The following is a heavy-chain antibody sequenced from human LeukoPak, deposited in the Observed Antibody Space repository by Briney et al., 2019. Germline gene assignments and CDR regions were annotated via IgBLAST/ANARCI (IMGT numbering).Heavy chain of an antibody. CDR1: GFIFRNYA. Sequence: GGSLRLSCAASGFIFRNYAMSWIRRAPGEGLEWVSAITDDGAISYYANSVKGRFTISRDNSGNTLFLHMDSLRANDTAVYYCAKTGNPVWGKGTTVTVSS. CDR3: AKTGNPV. J-gene: IGHJ6*04. D-gene: IGHD3-10*01. CDR2: ITDDGAIS. V-gene: IGHV3-23*01.